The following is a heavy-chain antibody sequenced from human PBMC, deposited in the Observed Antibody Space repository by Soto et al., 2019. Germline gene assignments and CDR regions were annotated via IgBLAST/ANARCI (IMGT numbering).Heavy chain of an antibody. Sequence: LRLSCAASGFTFSSYAMHWVRQAPGKGLEWVAVISYDGSNKYYADSVKGRFTISRDNSKNTPYLQMNSLRAEDTAVYYCAKVGRDYYAMDVWGQGTTVTVSS. J-gene: IGHJ6*02. CDR3: AKVGRDYYAMDV. CDR1: GFTFSSYA. V-gene: IGHV3-30-3*01. D-gene: IGHD3-3*01. CDR2: ISYDGSNK.